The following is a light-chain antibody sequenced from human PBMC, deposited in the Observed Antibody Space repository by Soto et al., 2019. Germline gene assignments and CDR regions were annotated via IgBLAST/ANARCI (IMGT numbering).Light chain of an antibody. V-gene: IGKV3-20*01. J-gene: IGKJ4*01. Sequence: EIVLTQSPGTLSLSPGERATLSCRASQSVSSSYLAWYQQKPGQAPRLLIYGASSRATGIPDRFSGSGSGTDFTLTISRREPEDVAVYYCQQYVSSPGLTFGGGTKVEIK. CDR3: QQYVSSPGLT. CDR2: GAS. CDR1: QSVSSSY.